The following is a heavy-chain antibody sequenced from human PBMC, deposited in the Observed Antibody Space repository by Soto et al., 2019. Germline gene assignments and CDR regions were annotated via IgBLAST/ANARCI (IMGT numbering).Heavy chain of an antibody. CDR3: ARADYHDSLGPGAFDI. CDR1: GGTFSSYA. V-gene: IGHV1-69*06. J-gene: IGHJ3*02. D-gene: IGHD3-22*01. Sequence: ASVKVSCKASGGTFSSYAISWVRQAPGQGLEWMGGIIPIFGTANYAQKFQGRVTITADKSTSTAYMELSSLRSEETAVYYCARADYHDSLGPGAFDIWGQGTMVTVSS. CDR2: IIPIFGTA.